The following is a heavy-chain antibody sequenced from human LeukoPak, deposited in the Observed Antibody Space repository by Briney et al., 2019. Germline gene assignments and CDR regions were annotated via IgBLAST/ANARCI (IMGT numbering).Heavy chain of an antibody. Sequence: PSETLSLTCTVSGGSISSSSYHWGWIRQPPGKGLEWIGTILYSGSTSYNPSLKSRVTISVDTSKNQFSLKLSSVTAADTAVYYCARGERIQLWLNWFDPWGQGTLVTVSS. D-gene: IGHD5-18*01. CDR1: GGSISSSSYH. CDR2: ILYSGST. J-gene: IGHJ5*02. CDR3: ARGERIQLWLNWFDP. V-gene: IGHV4-39*01.